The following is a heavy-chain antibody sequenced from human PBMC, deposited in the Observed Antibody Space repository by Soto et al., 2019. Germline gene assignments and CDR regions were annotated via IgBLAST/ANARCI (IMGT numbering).Heavy chain of an antibody. Sequence: ASVKVSCKASGYTFTGYYMHWVRQAPGQGLEWMGWINPNSGGTNYAQKFQGWVTMTRNTSISTAYMELSRLRSDDTAVYYCARAIKTQSIAAHYDYWGQGTPVTVSS. CDR2: INPNSGGT. CDR1: GYTFTGYY. J-gene: IGHJ4*02. CDR3: ARAIKTQSIAAHYDY. V-gene: IGHV1-2*04. D-gene: IGHD6-6*01.